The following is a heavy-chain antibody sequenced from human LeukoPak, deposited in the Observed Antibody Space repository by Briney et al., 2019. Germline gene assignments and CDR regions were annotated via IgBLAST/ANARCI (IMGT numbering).Heavy chain of an antibody. V-gene: IGHV5-51*01. D-gene: IGHD3-22*01. J-gene: IGHJ4*02. CDR3: ACRSYYYDSSPYDY. Sequence: GESLKISCEGSGYSFTSYLIGWVRQMPGKGLEWMGIIYPGDSDTRYSPSFQGQVTISADKSISTAYLQWSSLKASDTAMYYCACRSYYYDSSPYDYWGQGTLVTVSS. CDR2: IYPGDSDT. CDR1: GYSFTSYL.